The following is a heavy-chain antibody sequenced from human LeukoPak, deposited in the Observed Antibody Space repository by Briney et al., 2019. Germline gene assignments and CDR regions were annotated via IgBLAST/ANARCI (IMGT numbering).Heavy chain of an antibody. J-gene: IGHJ6*02. CDR1: GFTFSSYS. Sequence: GGSLRLSCAASGFTFSSYSMNWVRQAPGKGLEWVSSISSSSSYIYYADSVKGRFTISRDNAKNSLYLQMNSLRAEDTAVYYCARGRLGPMEYYYYGMDVWGQGTTVTVSS. CDR3: ARGRLGPMEYYYYGMDV. V-gene: IGHV3-21*01. CDR2: ISSSSSYI. D-gene: IGHD3-10*01.